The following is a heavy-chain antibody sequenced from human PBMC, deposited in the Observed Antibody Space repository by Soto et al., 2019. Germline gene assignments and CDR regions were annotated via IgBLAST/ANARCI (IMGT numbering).Heavy chain of an antibody. CDR2: IYYTGHT. Sequence: SETLSLTCTVSGGSISVYYWSWIRQPPGKGLEWIGYIYYTGHTKYNPSLKSRVTISLDTSKNQFSLNLNSVTAADTAVYYCVRDYCSGATCPYNWFDPWGQGTLVT. CDR1: GGSISVYY. V-gene: IGHV4-59*01. D-gene: IGHD2-15*01. J-gene: IGHJ5*02. CDR3: VRDYCSGATCPYNWFDP.